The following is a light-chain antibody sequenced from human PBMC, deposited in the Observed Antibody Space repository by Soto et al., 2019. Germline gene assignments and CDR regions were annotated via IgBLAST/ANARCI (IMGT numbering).Light chain of an antibody. V-gene: IGKV4-1*01. Sequence: DIVMTQSPDSLAVSLGERATINCKTSQTVLSSSNNKNYLIWYQQKPGQPPNLLISWASTRESGVPDRFSGSWSGTDFTLTISSLQAEDVAVYYCQQCYSAPLTFGGGTKVEIK. CDR1: QTVLSSSNNKNY. CDR3: QQCYSAPLT. J-gene: IGKJ4*01. CDR2: WAS.